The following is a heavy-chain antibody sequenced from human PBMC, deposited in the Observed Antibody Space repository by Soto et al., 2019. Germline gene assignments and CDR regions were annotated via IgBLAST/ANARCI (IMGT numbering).Heavy chain of an antibody. J-gene: IGHJ4*02. CDR2: IYHSGST. CDR3: ARDRGYYYASGSHLYYFDY. D-gene: IGHD3-10*01. V-gene: IGHV4-38-2*02. CDR1: GYSISSGYY. Sequence: PSETLSLTCAVSGYSISSGYYWGWIRQPPGKGLKWIGSIYHSGSTYYNPSLKSRVTISVDTSKNQFSLKLSSVTAADTAVYYCARDRGYYYASGSHLYYFDYWGQGTLVTVSS.